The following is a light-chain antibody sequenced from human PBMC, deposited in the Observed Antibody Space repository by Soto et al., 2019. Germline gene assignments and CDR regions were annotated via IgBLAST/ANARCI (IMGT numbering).Light chain of an antibody. CDR1: SSDVGSYNL. CDR3: CSYGGSSIWA. Sequence: QSALTQPASVCGSPGQSITISCTGTSSDVGSYNLVSWYQQHPGKAPKLMIYEVSKRPSGVSNRFSGSKSGNTASPTISGLQAEDEADYYCCSYGGSSIWAFGGGTKLTVL. V-gene: IGLV2-23*02. CDR2: EVS. J-gene: IGLJ3*02.